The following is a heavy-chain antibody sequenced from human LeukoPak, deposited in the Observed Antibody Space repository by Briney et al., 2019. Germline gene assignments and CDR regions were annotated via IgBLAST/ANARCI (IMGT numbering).Heavy chain of an antibody. D-gene: IGHD6-19*01. CDR3: ARGRSGWWSRWFDP. V-gene: IGHV4-34*01. J-gene: IGHJ5*02. CDR1: GGSFSGYY. Sequence: SETLSLTCAVYGGSFSGYYWSWIRQPPGKGLEWIGEINHSGSTNYNPSLKSRVTISVDTSKNQFSLKLSSMTAADTAVYYCARGRSGWWSRWFDPWGQGTLVTVSS. CDR2: INHSGST.